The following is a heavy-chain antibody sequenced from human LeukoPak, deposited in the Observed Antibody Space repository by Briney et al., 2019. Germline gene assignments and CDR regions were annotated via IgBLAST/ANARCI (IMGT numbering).Heavy chain of an antibody. CDR3: AKIGYSGSGVGYYMDV. CDR1: GFTFSSYA. CDR2: ISYDGSNK. D-gene: IGHD3-10*01. V-gene: IGHV3-30*04. J-gene: IGHJ6*03. Sequence: GGSLRLSCAASGFTFSSYAMHWVRQAPGKGLEWVAVISYDGSNKYYADSVKGRFTISRDNSKNTLYLQMNSLRAEDTAVYYCAKIGYSGSGVGYYMDVWGKGTTVTISS.